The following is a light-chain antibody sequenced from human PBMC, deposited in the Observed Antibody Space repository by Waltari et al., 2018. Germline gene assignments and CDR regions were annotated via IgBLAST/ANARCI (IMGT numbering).Light chain of an antibody. CDR1: SLRKFS. Sequence: SSELNQDPAVSVALGQTVKITCQGDSLRKFSASWYQQRPGQAPILVLYGPDYRPSGIQGRFSGSTSGGTASLTITGAQAEDEAVYYCHSRDSTSTRVFGGGTRLTV. J-gene: IGLJ3*02. V-gene: IGLV3-19*01. CDR2: GPD. CDR3: HSRDSTSTRV.